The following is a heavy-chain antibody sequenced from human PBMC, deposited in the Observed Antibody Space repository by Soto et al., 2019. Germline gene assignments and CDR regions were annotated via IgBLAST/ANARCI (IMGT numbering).Heavy chain of an antibody. CDR1: GFTLSNAG. V-gene: IGHV3-15*07. CDR3: SIVVSSGYYCYRMDV. CDR2: IKSKTDGGTT. D-gene: IGHD3-10*01. J-gene: IGHJ6*02. Sequence: AGGSLRLSCAGSGFTLSNAGMNWVRQAPGKGLEWVGRIKSKTDGGTTDYAAPVKGRFTISRDDSKNTLYLQMNSLKTEDTAVYYCSIVVSSGYYCYRMDVWGRGTTVTVS.